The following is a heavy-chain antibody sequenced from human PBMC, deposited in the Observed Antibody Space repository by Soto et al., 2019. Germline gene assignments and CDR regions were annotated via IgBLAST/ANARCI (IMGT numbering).Heavy chain of an antibody. V-gene: IGHV4-39*01. CDR1: GGAISDDTYY. CDR2: IYYSGTS. J-gene: IGHJ6*02. D-gene: IGHD2-2*01. CDR3: ARHPGYCSGSSCYGYYTMDV. Sequence: SETLSLTFTVSGGAISDDTYYGGRVRQPPGKGLEWIGSIYYSGTSSYNPSLKSRVIISVDTSKYQFSLELSSVTAADTAVYSCARHPGYCSGSSCYGYYTMDVWGQGTTVA.